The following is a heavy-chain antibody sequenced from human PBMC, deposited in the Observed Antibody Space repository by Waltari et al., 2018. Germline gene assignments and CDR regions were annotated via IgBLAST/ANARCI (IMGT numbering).Heavy chain of an antibody. J-gene: IGHJ6*02. Sequence: QVQLVQSGAEVKKPGASVKVSCKASGYTFTGYYMHWVRQAPGQGLEWMGRINPNSGGTNYAQKFQGRVTMTRDTSISTAYMELSRLRSDDTAVYYCARPHSSGWPYYYYYGMDVWGQGTTVTVSS. D-gene: IGHD6-19*01. CDR3: ARPHSSGWPYYYYYGMDV. CDR1: GYTFTGYY. CDR2: INPNSGGT. V-gene: IGHV1-2*06.